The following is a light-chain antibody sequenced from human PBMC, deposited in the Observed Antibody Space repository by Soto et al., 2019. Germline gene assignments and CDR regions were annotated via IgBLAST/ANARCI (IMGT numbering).Light chain of an antibody. CDR3: SSYAGGNNIMV. J-gene: IGLJ2*01. CDR1: SSDVGAYNY. V-gene: IGLV2-8*01. CDR2: VVN. Sequence: QSALTQPTSASGSPGQSVTISCTGTSSDVGAYNYVSWYQQEPGKAPKLMIYVVNKRPSGVPDRFSGSKSGNTASLTVSGLRAADEADYFCSSYAGGNNIMVFGGGTKLTVL.